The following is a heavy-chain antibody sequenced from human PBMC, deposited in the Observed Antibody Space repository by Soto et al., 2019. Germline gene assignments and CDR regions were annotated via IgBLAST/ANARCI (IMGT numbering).Heavy chain of an antibody. CDR1: GYTFTSHY. CDR3: ARVPGYSSGWPYFDY. CDR2: INPSGGST. J-gene: IGHJ4*02. Sequence: ASVKVSCKASGYTFTSHYMHWVRQAPGQGLEWMGIINPSGGSTSYAQKFQGRVTMTGDTSTSTVYMELSSLRSEDTAVYYCARVPGYSSGWPYFDYWGQGTLVTVSS. V-gene: IGHV1-46*01. D-gene: IGHD6-19*01.